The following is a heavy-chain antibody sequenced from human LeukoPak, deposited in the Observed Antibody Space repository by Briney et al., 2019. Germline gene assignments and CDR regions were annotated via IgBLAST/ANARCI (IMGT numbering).Heavy chain of an antibody. CDR1: GGSISSSSYY. J-gene: IGHJ4*02. CDR2: IYYSGST. V-gene: IGHV4-39*01. CDR3: ARFARGGDSSGSIDY. Sequence: SETLSLTWTVSGGSISSSSYYWGWIRQPPGKGLEWIGSIYYSGSTYYNPSLKSRVTISVDTSKNQFSLKLSSVTAADTAVYYRARFARGGDSSGSIDYWGQGTLVTVSS. D-gene: IGHD3-22*01.